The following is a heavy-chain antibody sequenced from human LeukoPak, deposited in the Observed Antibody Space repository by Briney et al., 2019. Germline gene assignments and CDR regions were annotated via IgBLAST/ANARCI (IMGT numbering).Heavy chain of an antibody. CDR3: ARDSGRFDVFDI. V-gene: IGHV3-53*01. Sequence: GGSLRLSCAASGFTVSTNYMSWVRQAPGKGLEWVSVMYRDGRTYYADSVKGRFTISRGNSKNTLYLQMNSLRAEDTAVYYCARDSGRFDVFDIWGQGTMVTVSS. CDR1: GFTVSTNY. J-gene: IGHJ3*02. D-gene: IGHD3-10*01. CDR2: MYRDGRT.